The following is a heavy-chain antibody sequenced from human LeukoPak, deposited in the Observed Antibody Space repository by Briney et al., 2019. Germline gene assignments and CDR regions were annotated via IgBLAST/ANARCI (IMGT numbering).Heavy chain of an antibody. D-gene: IGHD3-9*01. Sequence: SETLSLTCTVSGGSISSYYWSWIRQPPGKGLEWIGYIYYSGGTNYNPSLKSRVTISVDTSKNQFSLKLSSVTATDTAVYYCARADKYYDLLTGFYGPLGAFDIWGQGTMVTVSS. J-gene: IGHJ3*02. CDR2: IYYSGGT. V-gene: IGHV4-59*01. CDR1: GGSISSYY. CDR3: ARADKYYDLLTGFYGPLGAFDI.